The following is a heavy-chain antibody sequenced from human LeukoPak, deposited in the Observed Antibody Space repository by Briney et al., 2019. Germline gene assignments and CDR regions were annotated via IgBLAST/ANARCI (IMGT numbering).Heavy chain of an antibody. CDR2: IKQDGYKK. Sequence: GGSLRLSCAASGFTFSSYWMSWVRQAPGKGLEWVANIKQDGYKKYYVDSVKGRFTISRDNAQNSLYLQMNSLRAEDAAVYYCARDAGSINYYYYGMDVWGQGTTVTVSS. CDR3: ARDAGSINYYYYGMDV. CDR1: GFTFSSYW. D-gene: IGHD3-10*01. J-gene: IGHJ6*02. V-gene: IGHV3-7*01.